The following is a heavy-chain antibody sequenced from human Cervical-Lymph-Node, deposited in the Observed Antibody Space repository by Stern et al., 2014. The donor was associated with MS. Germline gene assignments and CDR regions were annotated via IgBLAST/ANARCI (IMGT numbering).Heavy chain of an antibody. V-gene: IGHV3-21*01. CDR3: ARVNEGFWYLDL. CDR2: ISSSGSFI. CDR1: GFTFRSYS. Sequence: EMKLVESGGGLVKPGGSLRLSCAASGFTFRSYSMNWVRQAPGKGREWVSSISSSGSFIYYADSVKGRFTISRDNAKNSLYLQMNSLRAEDTALYYCARVNEGFWYLDLWGRGTLVTASS. J-gene: IGHJ2*01.